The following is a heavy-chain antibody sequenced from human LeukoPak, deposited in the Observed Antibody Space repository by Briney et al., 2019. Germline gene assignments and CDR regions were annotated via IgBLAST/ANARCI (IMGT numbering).Heavy chain of an antibody. J-gene: IGHJ6*02. Sequence: GGSLRLSCAASGFTFSTYDMHWVRQVPGEGLEWVSAIRTGDDTYYLGSVKGRFTISRENAKNVLYLQMSSLRAEDTAVYYCAREIRETVVTRHYYYGIDVWGQGTTVTVSS. D-gene: IGHD2-15*01. CDR2: IRTGDDT. CDR3: AREIRETVVTRHYYYGIDV. V-gene: IGHV3-13*01. CDR1: GFTFSTYD.